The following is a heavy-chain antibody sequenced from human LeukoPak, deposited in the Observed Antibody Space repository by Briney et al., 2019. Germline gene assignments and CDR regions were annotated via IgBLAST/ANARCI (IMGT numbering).Heavy chain of an antibody. V-gene: IGHV3-30*02. J-gene: IGHJ4*02. CDR3: AKESSGLRGVIITHYFEY. Sequence: GSLRLSCVASGLTFSSYGMHWVRQAPGKGLQWVAFIHYDGSNKNYADSVKGRCTISRDNSKDTLYLQMNSLRTEDTAVYYCAKESSGLRGVIITHYFEYWGQGTLVTVSS. D-gene: IGHD3-10*01. CDR1: GLTFSSYG. CDR2: IHYDGSNK.